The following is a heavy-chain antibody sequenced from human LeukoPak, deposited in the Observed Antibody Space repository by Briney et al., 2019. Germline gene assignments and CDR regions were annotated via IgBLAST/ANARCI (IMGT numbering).Heavy chain of an antibody. D-gene: IGHD1-26*01. J-gene: IGHJ4*02. CDR2: MNPNSGNT. CDR1: GYTFTSYD. V-gene: IGHV1-8*03. CDR3: ARDLSGSQRGGYFDY. Sequence: ASVKVSCKASGYTFTSYDINWVRQATGQGFEWMGWMNPNSGNTGFAQKFQGRVTITRNTSITTAYMELSSLRSEDTAVYYCARDLSGSQRGGYFDYWGQGTLVTVPS.